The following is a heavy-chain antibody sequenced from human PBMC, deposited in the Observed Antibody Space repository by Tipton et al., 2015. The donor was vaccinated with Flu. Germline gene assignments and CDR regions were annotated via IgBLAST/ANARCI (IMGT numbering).Heavy chain of an antibody. Sequence: QLVQSGAAVKKPGESLKISCATSGYSFHSYWIGWVRQMPGKGLQWMGVIYPDDSDTRYGPSFQGHVTISADKSIGTAYLQWSGLKTSDSCIYFCVRRGRTDKYDYPNGVTVCGQGTVVTVSS. CDR2: IYPDDSDT. CDR3: VRRGRTDKYDYPNGVTV. V-gene: IGHV5-51*03. CDR1: GYSFHSYW. J-gene: IGHJ3*01. D-gene: IGHD2-8*01.